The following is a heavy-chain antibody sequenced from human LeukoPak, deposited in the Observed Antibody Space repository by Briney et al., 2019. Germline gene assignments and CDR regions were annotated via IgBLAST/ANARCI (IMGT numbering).Heavy chain of an antibody. CDR1: GYTFTSYA. CDR2: INTNTGNP. CDR3: ARDESALLWFGERVKGSRHDY. J-gene: IGHJ4*02. V-gene: IGHV7-4-1*02. Sequence: ASVKVSCKASGYTFTSYAMNWVRQAPGQGLEWMGWINTNTGNPTYAQGFTGRFVFSLDTSVSTAYLQISSLKAEDTAVYYCARDESALLWFGERVKGSRHDYWGQGTLVTVSS. D-gene: IGHD3-10*01.